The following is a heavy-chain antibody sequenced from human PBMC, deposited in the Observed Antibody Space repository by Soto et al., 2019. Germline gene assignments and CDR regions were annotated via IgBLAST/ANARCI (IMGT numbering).Heavy chain of an antibody. CDR3: AGGAVSRGWFDP. D-gene: IGHD1-26*01. Sequence: PSETLSLTCTVSGGSISSGGYYWSWIRQHPGKGLEWIGYIYYSGSTYYNPSLRSRVTISVDTSKNQFSLKLSSVTAADTAVYYCAGGAVSRGWFDPWGQGTLVTVSS. CDR1: GGSISSGGYY. J-gene: IGHJ5*02. CDR2: IYYSGST. V-gene: IGHV4-31*03.